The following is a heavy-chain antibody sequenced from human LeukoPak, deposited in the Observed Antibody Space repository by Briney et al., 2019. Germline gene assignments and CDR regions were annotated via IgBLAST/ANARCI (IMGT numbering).Heavy chain of an antibody. V-gene: IGHV4-4*07. D-gene: IGHD3-16*01. CDR2: IYTSGST. Sequence: SETLFLTCTVLGGSFSTYYWSWIRPPARGGLEGIGRIYTSGSTNYNRSLRSRVTMSVDTSKNNFSLHLSSVTAADTAVYYCAYGGPFRAGWFDPWGQGILVTVSS. CDR1: GGSFSTYY. CDR3: AYGGPFRAGWFDP. J-gene: IGHJ5*02.